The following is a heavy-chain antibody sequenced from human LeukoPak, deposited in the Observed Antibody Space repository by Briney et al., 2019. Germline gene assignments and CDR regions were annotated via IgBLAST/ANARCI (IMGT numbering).Heavy chain of an antibody. D-gene: IGHD2-15*01. J-gene: IGHJ4*02. CDR2: IYSGGST. CDR3: ARDYCSGGSCHSDY. V-gene: IGHV3-53*01. CDR1: GFTVSSNY. Sequence: GGSLRLSCAASGFTVSSNYMSWVRQAPGKGLEWVSVIYSGGSTYYADSVKGRFTISRDNSKNTLYLQINSLIAEDTAVYYCARDYCSGGSCHSDYWGQGTLVTVSS.